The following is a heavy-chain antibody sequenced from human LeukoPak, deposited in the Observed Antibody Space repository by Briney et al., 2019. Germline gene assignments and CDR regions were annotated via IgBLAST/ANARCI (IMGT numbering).Heavy chain of an antibody. CDR1: GFTFSSYG. Sequence: GGPLRLSCAASGFTFSSYGTHWVRQAPGKGLEWVAVISYDGSNKYYADSVKGRFTISRDNSKNTLYLQMNSLRAEDTAVYYCASEGDYWGQGTLVTVSS. CDR2: ISYDGSNK. CDR3: ASEGDY. V-gene: IGHV3-30*03. J-gene: IGHJ4*02.